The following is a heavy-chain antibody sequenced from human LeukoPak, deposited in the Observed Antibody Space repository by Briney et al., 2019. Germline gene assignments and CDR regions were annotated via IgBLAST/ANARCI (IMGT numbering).Heavy chain of an antibody. V-gene: IGHV1-18*01. CDR2: ISAYNGNT. J-gene: IGHJ6*03. Sequence: ASVKVSCKASGYTFSSYGISWVRQAPGQGLEWMGWISAYNGNTNYAQKLQGRVTMTTDTSTSTAYMELRSLRSDDTAVYYCARVHDHYYYYYMDVWGKGTTVTISS. CDR1: GYTFSSYG. D-gene: IGHD3-16*01. CDR3: ARVHDHYYYYYMDV.